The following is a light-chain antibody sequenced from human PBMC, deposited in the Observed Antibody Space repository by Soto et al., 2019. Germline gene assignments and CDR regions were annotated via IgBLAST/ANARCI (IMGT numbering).Light chain of an antibody. CDR2: GAS. CDR1: QTIMNNY. CDR3: QQYGRSVPIT. V-gene: IGKV3-20*01. J-gene: IGKJ5*01. Sequence: EIVSTQSPGTLSLSPGESATLSCRASQTIMNNYLAWYQQKPGQAPRLLIFGASSRATGIPDRFSGSGSGTDFTLTINRLEPEDFAVYYCQQYGRSVPITFGQGTRLEIK.